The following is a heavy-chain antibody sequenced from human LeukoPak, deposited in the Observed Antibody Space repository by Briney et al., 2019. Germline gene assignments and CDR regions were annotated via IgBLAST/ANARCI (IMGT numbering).Heavy chain of an antibody. V-gene: IGHV4-59*01. CDR3: ARGEGGYSYGLPYYYGMDV. CDR2: IYYSGST. D-gene: IGHD5-18*01. J-gene: IGHJ6*02. CDR1: GGSLSSYY. Sequence: SETLSLTCTVSGGSLSSYYWSWIRQPPGKGLEWIGYIYYSGSTNYNPSLKSRVTISVDTSKNQFSLKLSSVTAADTAVYYCARGEGGYSYGLPYYYGMDVWGQGTTVTVSS.